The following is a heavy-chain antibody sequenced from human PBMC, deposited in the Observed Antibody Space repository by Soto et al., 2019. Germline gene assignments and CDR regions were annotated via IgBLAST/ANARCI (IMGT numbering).Heavy chain of an antibody. J-gene: IGHJ4*02. D-gene: IGHD3-10*01. Sequence: SGPTLVNPTQTLTLTCTFSGFSLTTSGVGVDWVRQPPGKALEWLALIYWDDNKGYSPSLQSRLTITKDTSKNQVVLTMTNMDPVDTATYYCSHRQFYSVSGIYYSPTSAFDYWGRGALVTVSS. V-gene: IGHV2-5*02. CDR1: GFSLTTSGVG. CDR3: SHRQFYSVSGIYYSPTSAFDY. CDR2: IYWDDNK.